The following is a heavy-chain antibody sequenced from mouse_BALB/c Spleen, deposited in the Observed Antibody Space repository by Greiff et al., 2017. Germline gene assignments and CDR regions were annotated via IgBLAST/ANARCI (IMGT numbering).Heavy chain of an antibody. CDR3: ARDGGLGLEYLDY. CDR2: ISYDGSN. Sequence: EVQLQESGPGLVKPSQSLSLTCSVTGYSITSGYYWNWIRQFPGNKLEWMGYISYDGSNNYNPSLKNRISITRDTSKNQFFLKLNSVTTEDTATYYCARDGGLGLEYLDYWGQGTSVTVSS. D-gene: IGHD3-1*01. J-gene: IGHJ4*01. CDR1: GYSITSGYY. V-gene: IGHV3-6*02.